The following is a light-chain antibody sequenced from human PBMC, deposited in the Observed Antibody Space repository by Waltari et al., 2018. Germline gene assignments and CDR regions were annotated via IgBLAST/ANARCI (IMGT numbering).Light chain of an antibody. Sequence: EIVLTQSPVTLSLVPGERATLSCRASESVSSYFAWYQQKPGQAPRLLIYGASNRATGIPARFSGSGSGTDFTLTISSLEPEDFAVYYCQQRSNWPTFGQGTKVEFK. CDR2: GAS. CDR3: QQRSNWPT. V-gene: IGKV3-11*01. CDR1: ESVSSY. J-gene: IGKJ1*01.